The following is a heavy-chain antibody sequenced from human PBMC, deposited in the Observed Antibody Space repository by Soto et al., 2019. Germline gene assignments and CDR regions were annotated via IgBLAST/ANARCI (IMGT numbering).Heavy chain of an antibody. CDR2: IYYSGST. J-gene: IGHJ4*02. Sequence: SETLSLTCTVSGGSISSYYWSGIRQPPGKGLEWIGYIYYSGSTNYNPSLKSRVTISVDTSKNQFSLKLSSVTAADTAVYYCARHPNYYDNRLEYWGQGTLVTVS. V-gene: IGHV4-59*08. CDR3: ARHPNYYDNRLEY. CDR1: GGSISSYY. D-gene: IGHD3-22*01.